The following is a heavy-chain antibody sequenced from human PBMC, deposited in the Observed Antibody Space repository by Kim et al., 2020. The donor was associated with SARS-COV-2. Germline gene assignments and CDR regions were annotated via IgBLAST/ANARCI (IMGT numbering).Heavy chain of an antibody. CDR1: GFTFSSYG. CDR2: ISYDGSNK. V-gene: IGHV3-30*18. Sequence: GGSLRLSCAASGFTFSSYGMHWVRQAPGKGLEWVAVISYDGSNKYYADSVKGRFTISRDNSKNTLYLQMNSLRAEDTAVYYCAKDLGPRYYYDSSGYSFDYWGQGTLVTVSS. D-gene: IGHD3-22*01. J-gene: IGHJ4*02. CDR3: AKDLGPRYYYDSSGYSFDY.